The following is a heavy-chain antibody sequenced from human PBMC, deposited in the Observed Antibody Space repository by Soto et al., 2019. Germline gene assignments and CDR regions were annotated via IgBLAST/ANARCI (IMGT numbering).Heavy chain of an antibody. CDR2: ISGSGGST. J-gene: IGHJ4*02. V-gene: IGHV3-23*01. CDR1: GFTFISHA. CDR3: AKFDMVRGVTPPPFDY. D-gene: IGHD3-10*01. Sequence: GGSLRLSCAASGFTFISHAMSWVRPAPGKGLEWVSAISGSGGSTYYADSVKGRFTISRDNSKNTLYLQMNSLRAEDTAVYYCAKFDMVRGVTPPPFDYWGQGTLVTVSS.